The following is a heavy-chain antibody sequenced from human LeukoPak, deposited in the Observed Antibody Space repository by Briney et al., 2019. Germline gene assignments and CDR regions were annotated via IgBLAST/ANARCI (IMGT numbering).Heavy chain of an antibody. J-gene: IGHJ4*02. V-gene: IGHV3-72*01. CDR2: SGNKANSHTT. D-gene: IGHD2-2*01. CDR1: GFTFSDHY. Sequence: PGGSLRLSCAASGFTFSDHYMDWVRQAPGKGLEWVGRSGNKANSHTTEYAASVKGRFTISRDDSKNSLYLQMNSLKTEDTAVYYCARGEVGYCSRTTCYGFDHWGQGSLVTVSS. CDR3: ARGEVGYCSRTTCYGFDH.